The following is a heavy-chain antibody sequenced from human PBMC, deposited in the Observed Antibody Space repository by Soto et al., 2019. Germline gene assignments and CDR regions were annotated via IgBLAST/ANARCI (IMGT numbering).Heavy chain of an antibody. J-gene: IGHJ4*02. CDR2: INAGNGNT. Sequence: QVQLVQSGAEVKKPGASVKVSCKASGYTFTSYAMHWVRQAPGQRLEWMGWINAGNGNTKYSQKFQGRVTITRDTSASTAYMELISLRSEDTAVYYCARAVGYCSGGSCYRLTPFFDYWGQGTLVTVSS. V-gene: IGHV1-3*01. CDR1: GYTFTSYA. CDR3: ARAVGYCSGGSCYRLTPFFDY. D-gene: IGHD2-15*01.